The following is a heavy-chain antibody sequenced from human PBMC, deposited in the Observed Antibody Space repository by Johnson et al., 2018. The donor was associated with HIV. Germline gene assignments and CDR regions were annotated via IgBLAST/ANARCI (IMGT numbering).Heavy chain of an antibody. CDR3: AFIEYSSLDAFDI. CDR2: ISYDGGNK. D-gene: IGHD6-6*01. CDR1: RFTFSSYG. V-gene: IGHV3-30*03. Sequence: QVQLVESGGGVVQPGRSLRLSCAASRFTFSSYGMHWVRQAPGKGLEWVAVISYDGGNKYYADSVKGRFTISRDNSKTTLYLQMNSLRAEDTAVYYCAFIEYSSLDAFDIWGQGTMVTVSS. J-gene: IGHJ3*02.